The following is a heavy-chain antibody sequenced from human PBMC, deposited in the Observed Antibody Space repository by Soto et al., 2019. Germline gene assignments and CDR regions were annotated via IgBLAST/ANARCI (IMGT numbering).Heavy chain of an antibody. J-gene: IGHJ1*01. D-gene: IGHD6-13*01. CDR3: TSFSSSYLPAEYFQH. V-gene: IGHV3-73*01. Sequence: GESLKISCAASGFTFSGSAMHWVRQASGKGLEWVGRIRSKANSYATAYAASVKGRFTISRDDSKNTAYLQMNSLKTEDTAVYYCTSFSSSYLPAEYFQHWGQGTLVTVSS. CDR2: IRSKANSYAT. CDR1: GFTFSGSA.